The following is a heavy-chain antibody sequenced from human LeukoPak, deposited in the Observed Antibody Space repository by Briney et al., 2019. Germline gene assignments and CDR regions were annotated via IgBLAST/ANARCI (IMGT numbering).Heavy chain of an antibody. CDR2: IKQDGREK. D-gene: IGHD3-22*01. Sequence: GGPLRLSCAASGFTFSSYWMSWVGQAPGKGLEGVAKIKQDGREKYYVDSMKGRFTISRDNAKNSLYLQMNSLRAEDTAVYYCARGKYYYDSTGYYPGGDYWGQGTLVTVSS. CDR1: GFTFSSYW. J-gene: IGHJ4*02. V-gene: IGHV3-7*01. CDR3: ARGKYYYDSTGYYPGGDY.